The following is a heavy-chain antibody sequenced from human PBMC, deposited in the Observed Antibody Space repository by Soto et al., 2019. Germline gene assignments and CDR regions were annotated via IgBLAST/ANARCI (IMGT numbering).Heavy chain of an antibody. J-gene: IGHJ4*02. V-gene: IGHV4-30-4*08. CDR3: TRVRRTYDILTGPPDS. Sequence: SETLSLTCAVSGGSISSGGYYWTWIRQPPGKGLEWIGYIHYSGNTYYNPSVRSRATILVDTSNNQFSLKLRSVTAADTAVFYCTRVRRTYDILTGPPDSWGQGILVTVSS. CDR1: GGSISSGGYY. CDR2: IHYSGNT. D-gene: IGHD3-9*01.